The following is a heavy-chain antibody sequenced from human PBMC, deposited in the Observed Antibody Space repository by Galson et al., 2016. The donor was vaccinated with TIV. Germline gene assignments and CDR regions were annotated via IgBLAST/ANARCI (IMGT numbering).Heavy chain of an antibody. Sequence: SLRLSCAASGVSVSDNYMTWVRRTPGKGLEWVSMIYTGDSTSYADSVKGRFAISRDTSKNTVYLQMTRLRAEDTAVYYCTRERRFCGNECYVYYYYGMNVWGQGTTVTVSS. CDR2: IYTGDST. CDR3: TRERRFCGNECYVYYYYGMNV. D-gene: IGHD3-3*01. J-gene: IGHJ6*02. V-gene: IGHV3-66*02. CDR1: GVSVSDNY.